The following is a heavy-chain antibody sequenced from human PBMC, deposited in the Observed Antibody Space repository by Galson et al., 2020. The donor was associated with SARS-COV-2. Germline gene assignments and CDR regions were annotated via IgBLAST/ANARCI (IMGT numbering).Heavy chain of an antibody. J-gene: IGHJ6*02. Sequence: GGSLRLSCAASGFTFSDYYMSWIRQAPGKGLEWVSYISSSSSYTNYADSVKGRFTISRDNAKNSLYLQMNSLRAEDTAVYYCARFDALAVAGNYYYYGMDVWGQGTTVTVSS. V-gene: IGHV3-11*06. D-gene: IGHD6-19*01. CDR3: ARFDALAVAGNYYYYGMDV. CDR1: GFTFSDYY. CDR2: ISSSSSYT.